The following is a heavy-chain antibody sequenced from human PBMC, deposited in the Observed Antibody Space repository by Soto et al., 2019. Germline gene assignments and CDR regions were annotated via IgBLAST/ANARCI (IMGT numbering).Heavy chain of an antibody. V-gene: IGHV1-46*01. Sequence: ASVKASCKASGCTFTSYYMHCVRQSRLQGLEWMGIINPSGGSTSYAQKFQGRVTMTRDTSTSTVYMELSSLRSEDTAVYYCARRVGDDLTMYYFDYWGQGTLVTVSS. CDR2: INPSGGST. J-gene: IGHJ4*02. CDR3: ARRVGDDLTMYYFDY. D-gene: IGHD2-21*02. CDR1: GCTFTSYY.